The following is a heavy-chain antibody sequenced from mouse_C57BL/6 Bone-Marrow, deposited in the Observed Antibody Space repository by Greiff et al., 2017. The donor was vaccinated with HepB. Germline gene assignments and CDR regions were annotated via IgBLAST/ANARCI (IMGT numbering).Heavy chain of an antibody. Sequence: QVQLQQSGPELVKPGASVKISCKASGYAFSSSWMNWVKQRPGKGLEWIGRIYPGDGDTNYNGKFKGKATLTADKSSSTAYMQLSSLTSEDSAVYFCARRSYYGYGGFAYWGQGTLVTGSA. CDR2: IYPGDGDT. V-gene: IGHV1-82*01. J-gene: IGHJ3*01. D-gene: IGHD2-9*01. CDR1: GYAFSSSW. CDR3: ARRSYYGYGGFAY.